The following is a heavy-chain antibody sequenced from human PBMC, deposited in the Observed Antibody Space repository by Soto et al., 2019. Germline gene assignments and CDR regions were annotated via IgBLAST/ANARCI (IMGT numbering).Heavy chain of an antibody. V-gene: IGHV3-23*01. Sequence: EVQLLESGGGLVQPGGSQRLSCAASGFTFSSYAMSWVRQAPGKGLEWVSVISGSGGSTYYADSVKGRFTISRDNSKNRLYLQMNSLRAEDTAIYYCAKIEPSAGADYWGQGTLVTVSS. CDR1: GFTFSSYA. J-gene: IGHJ4*02. D-gene: IGHD6-13*01. CDR2: ISGSGGST. CDR3: AKIEPSAGADY.